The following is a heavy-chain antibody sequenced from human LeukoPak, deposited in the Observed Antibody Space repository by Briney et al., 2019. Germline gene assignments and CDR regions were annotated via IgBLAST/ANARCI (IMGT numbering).Heavy chain of an antibody. J-gene: IGHJ4*02. D-gene: IGHD3-22*01. CDR1: GFTFSRYW. CDR3: ARDWDYYDNSGYYFEY. Sequence: GGSLRLSCAASGFTFSRYWMSWVRQAPGKGLEWVANINQDGTQKYYVDSVKGRFTISRDNAKNSLSLQMNSLRAEDTAVYYCARDWDYYDNSGYYFEYWGRGTLVTVSS. CDR2: INQDGTQK. V-gene: IGHV3-7*05.